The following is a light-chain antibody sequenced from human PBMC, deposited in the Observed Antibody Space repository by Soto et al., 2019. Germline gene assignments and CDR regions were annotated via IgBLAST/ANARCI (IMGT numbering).Light chain of an antibody. J-gene: IGKJ1*01. V-gene: IGKV1-5*03. Sequence: DIQMTQSPSTLSGSVGDRVTITCRASQTISSWLAWYQQKPGKAPKLLIYKASTLKSGVPSRFSGSGSGTEFTLTISSLQTDEFATYYCQHYNSYSEAFGKGTKVDIK. CDR3: QHYNSYSEA. CDR1: QTISSW. CDR2: KAS.